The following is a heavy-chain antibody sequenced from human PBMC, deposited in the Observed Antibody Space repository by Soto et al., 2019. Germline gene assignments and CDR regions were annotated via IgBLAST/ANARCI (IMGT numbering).Heavy chain of an antibody. CDR1: GGSISSYY. Sequence: PSETLSLTCTVSGGSISSYYWSWIRQPAGKGLEWIGRIYSSGITRYNPSLNSRVTMSVDTSKIQFSLKLGSVTAADTAVYYCTRVALRRLNYNGVDVWGQGTTVTVSS. CDR2: IYSSGIT. V-gene: IGHV4-4*07. D-gene: IGHD2-8*01. CDR3: TRVALRRLNYNGVDV. J-gene: IGHJ6*02.